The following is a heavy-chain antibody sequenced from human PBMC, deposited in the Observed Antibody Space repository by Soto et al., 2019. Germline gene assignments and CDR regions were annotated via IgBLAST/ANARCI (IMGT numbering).Heavy chain of an antibody. CDR1: GGSVSTGTDD. V-gene: IGHV4-61*01. J-gene: IGHJ5*02. CDR3: ARASVTMLRGAINWFDP. D-gene: IGHD3-10*01. Sequence: PAEALCLTCIVSGGSVSTGTDDWSWIRQPPGKGLEYIGYIYYSGTTNYNPSLKSRVTISRDTSKNQFSMRLRSVTAADTAVYYCARASVTMLRGAINWFDPWGQGTMVTVSS. CDR2: IYYSGTT.